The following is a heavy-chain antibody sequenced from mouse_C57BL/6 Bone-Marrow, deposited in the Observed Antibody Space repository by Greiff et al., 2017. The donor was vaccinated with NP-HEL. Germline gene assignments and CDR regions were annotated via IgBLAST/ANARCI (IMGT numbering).Heavy chain of an antibody. CDR1: GYAFSSSW. CDR3: ARYSKETMDY. Sequence: VQLKESGPELVKPGASVKISCKASGYAFSSSWMNWVKQRPGKGLEWIGRIYPGDGDTNYNGKFKGKATLTADKSSSTAYMQLSSLTSEDSAVYFCARYSKETMDYWGQGTSVTVSS. D-gene: IGHD2-5*01. V-gene: IGHV1-82*01. CDR2: IYPGDGDT. J-gene: IGHJ4*01.